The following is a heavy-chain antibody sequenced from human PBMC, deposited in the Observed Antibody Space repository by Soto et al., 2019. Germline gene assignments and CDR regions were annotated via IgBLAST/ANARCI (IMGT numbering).Heavy chain of an antibody. J-gene: IGHJ5*02. CDR2: IYYSGST. V-gene: IGHV4-39*01. Sequence: SETLSLTCTVSGGSISSSSYYWSWIRQPPGKGLEWIGSIYYSGSTYYNPSLKSRVTISVDTSKNQFSLKLSSVTAADTAVYYCARVVPAAMVSALNWFDPWGQGTLVTVSS. CDR1: GGSISSSSYY. CDR3: ARVVPAAMVSALNWFDP. D-gene: IGHD2-2*01.